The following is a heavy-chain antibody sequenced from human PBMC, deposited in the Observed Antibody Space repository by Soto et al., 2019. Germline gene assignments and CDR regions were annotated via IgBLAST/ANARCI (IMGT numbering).Heavy chain of an antibody. D-gene: IGHD2-15*01. Sequence: EVQLVQSGAEVKKPGESLKISCKGSGYSFTSYWIGWVRQMPGKGLEWMGIISPGDSDTRYSPSFQGQVTISADKSISTAYLQWSSLKASDTAMYYCARPGYCSGGSCYEEPRAFDIWGQGTMVTVSS. J-gene: IGHJ3*02. CDR3: ARPGYCSGGSCYEEPRAFDI. CDR1: GYSFTSYW. CDR2: ISPGDSDT. V-gene: IGHV5-51*03.